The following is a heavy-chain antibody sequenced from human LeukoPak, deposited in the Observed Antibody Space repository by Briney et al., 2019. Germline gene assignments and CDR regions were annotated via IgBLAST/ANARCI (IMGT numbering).Heavy chain of an antibody. CDR1: GFTFSSYA. CDR2: ISGSGGST. Sequence: GGSLRLSCAASGFTFSSYAVSWVRQAPGKGLEWVSAISGSGGSTYYADSVKGRFTISRDNSKNTLYLQMNSLRAEDTAVYYCAKSGRSSSSLDYWGQGTLVTVSS. V-gene: IGHV3-23*01. D-gene: IGHD6-6*01. CDR3: AKSGRSSSSLDY. J-gene: IGHJ4*02.